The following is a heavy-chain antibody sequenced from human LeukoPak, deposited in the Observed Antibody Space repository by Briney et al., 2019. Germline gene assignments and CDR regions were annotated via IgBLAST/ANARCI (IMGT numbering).Heavy chain of an antibody. D-gene: IGHD4-17*01. J-gene: IGHJ4*02. CDR2: MNPNSGNT. CDR1: GYTFTSYD. V-gene: IGHV1-8*01. Sequence: GASVKVSCKASGYTFTSYDINWVRQATGQGLEWMGWMNPNSGNTGYAQKFQGRVTMTRNTSISTAYMELSSLRSEDTAVYYCASSYGDYKSHPDYWGQGTLVTVSS. CDR3: ASSYGDYKSHPDY.